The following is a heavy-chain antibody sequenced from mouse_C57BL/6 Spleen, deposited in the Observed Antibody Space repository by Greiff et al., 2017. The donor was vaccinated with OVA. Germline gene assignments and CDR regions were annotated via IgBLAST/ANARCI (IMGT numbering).Heavy chain of an antibody. V-gene: IGHV1-64*01. J-gene: IGHJ4*01. CDR1: GYTFTSYW. CDR2: IHPNSGST. D-gene: IGHD1-1*01. Sequence: VQLQQPGAELVKPGASVKLSCKASGYTFTSYWMHWVKQRPGQGLEWIGMIHPNSGSTNYNEKFKSKATLTVDKSSSTAYMQLSSLTSEDSAVYYCARRSYYGSSYEDYAMDYWGQGTSVTVSS. CDR3: ARRSYYGSSYEDYAMDY.